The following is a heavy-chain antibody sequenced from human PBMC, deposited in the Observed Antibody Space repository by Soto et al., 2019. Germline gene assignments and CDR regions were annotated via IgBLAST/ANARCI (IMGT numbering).Heavy chain of an antibody. D-gene: IGHD2-15*01. CDR3: ARDSSFGLGYYYYYMDV. CDR1: GFTFSDYY. Sequence: QVQLVESGGGLVKPGGSLRLSCAASGFTFSDYYMSWIRQAPGKGLEWVSYISSSGSTIYYADSVKGRFTISRDNAKNSLYLQMKSLRADDTAVYYCARDSSFGLGYYYYYMDVWGKGTPVTGSS. CDR2: ISSSGSTI. V-gene: IGHV3-11*01. J-gene: IGHJ6*03.